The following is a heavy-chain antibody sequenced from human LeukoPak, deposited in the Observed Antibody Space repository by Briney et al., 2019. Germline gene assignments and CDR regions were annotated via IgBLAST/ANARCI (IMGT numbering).Heavy chain of an antibody. D-gene: IGHD2-21*01. Sequence: SGTLSLTCAVSGGSISSSNWWSWVRQPPGKGLEWIGSIYYSGSTYYNPSLKSRVTISVDTSKNQFSLKLSSVTAADTAVYYCARVILYSHFDYWGQGALVTVSS. J-gene: IGHJ4*02. CDR1: GGSISSSNW. CDR2: IYYSGST. V-gene: IGHV4-4*02. CDR3: ARVILYSHFDY.